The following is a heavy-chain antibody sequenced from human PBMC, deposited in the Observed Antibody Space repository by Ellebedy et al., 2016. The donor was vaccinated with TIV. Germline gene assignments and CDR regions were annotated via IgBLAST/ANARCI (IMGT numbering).Heavy chain of an antibody. CDR1: GFTFSSNW. CDR3: ARSRALRGVTFDY. Sequence: GESLKISCAASGFTFSSNWMSWVRQTPGKGLEWVAYIKQDGSEKYYVESVKGRFTISRDNAKNSLYLQMNSLRDEDTAVYYCARSRALRGVTFDYWGQGTLVTVSS. CDR2: IKQDGSEK. D-gene: IGHD3-10*01. V-gene: IGHV3-7*01. J-gene: IGHJ4*02.